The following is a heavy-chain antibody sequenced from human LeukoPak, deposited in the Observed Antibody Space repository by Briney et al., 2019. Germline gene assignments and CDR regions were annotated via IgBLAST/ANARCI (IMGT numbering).Heavy chain of an antibody. CDR2: ISAYNSNT. Sequence: ASVKVSCKASGYTFTSYGISWVRQAPGQGLEWMGWISAYNSNTNYAQKLQGRVTMTTDTSTSTAYMELRSLRSDDTAVYYCARVRAARRERNWFDPWGQGTLVTVSS. CDR1: GYTFTSYG. D-gene: IGHD6-6*01. V-gene: IGHV1-18*01. CDR3: ARVRAARRERNWFDP. J-gene: IGHJ5*02.